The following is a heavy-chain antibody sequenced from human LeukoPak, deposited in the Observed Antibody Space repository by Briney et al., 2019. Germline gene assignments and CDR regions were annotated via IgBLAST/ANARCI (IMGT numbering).Heavy chain of an antibody. CDR3: ARSEMVRGVINWFDP. Sequence: SVKVSCKASGGTFSSYAISWVRQAPGQGLEWMGGIIPIFGTAIYAQKFQGRVTITTDESTSTAYMELSSLRSEDTAVYYCARSEMVRGVINWFDPWGQGTLVTVPS. V-gene: IGHV1-69*05. D-gene: IGHD3-10*01. J-gene: IGHJ5*02. CDR2: IIPIFGTA. CDR1: GGTFSSYA.